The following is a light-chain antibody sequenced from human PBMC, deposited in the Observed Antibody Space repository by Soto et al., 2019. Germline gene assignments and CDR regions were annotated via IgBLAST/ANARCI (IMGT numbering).Light chain of an antibody. CDR3: QQYGSSPLT. CDR2: GAS. CDR1: QSVSSSY. J-gene: IGKJ4*01. V-gene: IGKV3-20*01. Sequence: EIVLTQSPGTLSLSPGERATLSCRASQSVSSSYLAWYQQKPGQAPRLLIYGASSRTTGIPDRFSGSGSGTDLPLTISSLEPEDCEVYYCQQYGSSPLTFGGGTKVEIK.